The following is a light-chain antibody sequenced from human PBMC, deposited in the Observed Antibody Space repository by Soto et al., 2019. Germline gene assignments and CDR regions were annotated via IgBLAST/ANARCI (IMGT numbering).Light chain of an antibody. J-gene: IGKJ4*01. CDR1: QSVNSN. CDR2: GAS. V-gene: IGKV3-15*01. Sequence: EILMTQSPATLSVSLGESATLSCRASQSVNSNLAWYQQRPGQAPRLLIHGASTRATGIPARFSGSGSGTEFTLTISSLQSEDSAVYFCHQYHFWLTFGGGTTVEIE. CDR3: HQYHFWLT.